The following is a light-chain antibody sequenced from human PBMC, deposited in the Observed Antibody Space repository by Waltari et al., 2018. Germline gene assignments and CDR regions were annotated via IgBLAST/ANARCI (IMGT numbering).Light chain of an antibody. V-gene: IGKV3-15*01. J-gene: IGKJ1*01. CDR3: QQYSSWPWT. CDR1: QSINSN. Sequence: DIVMTQSPATLSVSPGERATLSCRASQSINSNLAWYQQKPGQAPRLLISGASTRATGIPARFGASGSATEFTLTISSLQSEDFAVYYCQQYSSWPWTFGQGTKVEIK. CDR2: GAS.